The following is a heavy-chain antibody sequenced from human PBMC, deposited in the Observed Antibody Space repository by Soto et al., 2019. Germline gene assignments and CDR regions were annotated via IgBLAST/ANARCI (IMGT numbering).Heavy chain of an antibody. D-gene: IGHD2-2*02. CDR2: INPNSGGT. J-gene: IGHJ6*02. V-gene: IGHV1-2*02. CDR3: ARVRYCSSTSCHRSRYYYYGMDV. CDR1: GYTFTGYY. Sequence: GASVKVSCKASGYTFTGYYMHWVRQAPGQGLEWMGWINPNSGGTNYAPKFQGRVTMTRDTSISTAYMELSRLRSDDTAVYYCARVRYCSSTSCHRSRYYYYGMDVWGQGTTVTVSS.